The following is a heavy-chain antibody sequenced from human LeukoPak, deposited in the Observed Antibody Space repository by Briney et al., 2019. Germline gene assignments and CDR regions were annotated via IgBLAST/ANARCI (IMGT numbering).Heavy chain of an antibody. J-gene: IGHJ4*02. V-gene: IGHV4-59*01. CDR1: GGSISSYY. CDR2: IYYSGST. Sequence: SETLSLTCTVSGGSISSYYWSWIRQPPGKGLEWIGYIYYSGSTNYNPSLKSRVTISVDTSKNQFSLKLSSVTAADTAVYYCARSAHMVRGVYFDYWSQGTLVTVSS. CDR3: ARSAHMVRGVYFDY. D-gene: IGHD3-10*01.